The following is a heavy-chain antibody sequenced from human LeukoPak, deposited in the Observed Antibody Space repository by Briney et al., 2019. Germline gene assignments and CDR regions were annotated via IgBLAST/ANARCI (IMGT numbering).Heavy chain of an antibody. CDR1: GFTFSSYW. V-gene: IGHV3-7*05. CDR3: ARRPTVTTPLTA. J-gene: IGHJ5*02. Sequence: GGTLRLSCAASGFTFSSYWMSWVRQAPGKGLEWVANIKPAGSEKYYVATVKGRFTFSKANTKNSLYLQMISLRAEDTAVYYCARRPTVTTPLTAWGQGTLVTVSS. D-gene: IGHD4-17*01. CDR2: IKPAGSEK.